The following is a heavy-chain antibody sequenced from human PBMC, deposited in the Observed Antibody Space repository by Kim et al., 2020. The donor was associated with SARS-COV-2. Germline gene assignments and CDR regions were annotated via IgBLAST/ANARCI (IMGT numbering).Heavy chain of an antibody. D-gene: IGHD3-22*01. CDR2: ISWNSGSI. J-gene: IGHJ4*02. CDR1: GFTFGDYA. Sequence: GGSLRLSCAASGFTFGDYAMHWVRQAPGKGLEWVSGISWNSGSIGYADSVKGRFTISRDNAKNSLYLQMNSLRAEDTALYYCARDFDYYDSSGYPDYWGQETLVTVSS. V-gene: IGHV3-9*01. CDR3: ARDFDYYDSSGYPDY.